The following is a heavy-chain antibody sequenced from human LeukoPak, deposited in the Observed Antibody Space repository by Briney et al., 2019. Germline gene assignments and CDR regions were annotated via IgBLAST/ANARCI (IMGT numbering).Heavy chain of an antibody. Sequence: ASVKVSCKASGYTFTSYGISWVRQAPGQGLEWMGWISAYNGNTNYAQKLQGRVTMTTDTSTSTAYMELRSLRSDDTAVYYCARDVGEVMVRGVKIDYWGQGTLVTVSS. CDR3: ARDVGEVMVRGVKIDY. J-gene: IGHJ4*02. CDR2: ISAYNGNT. D-gene: IGHD3-10*01. CDR1: GYTFTSYG. V-gene: IGHV1-18*01.